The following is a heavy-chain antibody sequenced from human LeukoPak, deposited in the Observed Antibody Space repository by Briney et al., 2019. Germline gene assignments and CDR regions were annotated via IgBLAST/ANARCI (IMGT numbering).Heavy chain of an antibody. J-gene: IGHJ4*02. Sequence: GGSLRLSCAASGFTFSASAVHWVRQASGKGLEWIGRIRSKANNYATAYTDPMKGRFTVSRDDSKNTAYLQMNSLKTEDSAVYFCARDSSSEGPLDYWGQGTLVTVSS. D-gene: IGHD6-6*01. V-gene: IGHV3-73*01. CDR1: GFTFSASA. CDR3: ARDSSSEGPLDY. CDR2: IRSKANNYAT.